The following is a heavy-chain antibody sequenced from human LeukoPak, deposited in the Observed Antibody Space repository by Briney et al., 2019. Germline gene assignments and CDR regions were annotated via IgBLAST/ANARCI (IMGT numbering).Heavy chain of an antibody. V-gene: IGHV3-30-3*01. CDR1: GFTFSSYA. CDR2: ISYDGSNK. CDR3: ARDGSIVGATTWFDP. Sequence: PGGSLILSCAASGFTFSSYAMHWVRQAPGKGLEWVAVISYDGSNKYYADSVKGRFTISRDNSKNTLYLQMNSLRAEDTAVYYCARDGSIVGATTWFDPWGQGTLVTVSS. J-gene: IGHJ5*02. D-gene: IGHD1-26*01.